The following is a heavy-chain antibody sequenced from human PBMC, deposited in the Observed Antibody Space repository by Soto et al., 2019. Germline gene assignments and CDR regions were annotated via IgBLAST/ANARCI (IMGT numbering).Heavy chain of an antibody. V-gene: IGHV4-34*01. CDR1: GGSFSGYY. CDR2: INHSGST. D-gene: IGHD4-4*01. CDR3: ARTVNDAFDI. Sequence: SETLSLTCAVYGGSFSGYYWSWIRQPPGKGLEWIGEINHSGSTNYNPSLKSRVTISVDTSKNQFSLKLSSVTAADTAVYYCARTVNDAFDIWGQGTMVTVSS. J-gene: IGHJ3*02.